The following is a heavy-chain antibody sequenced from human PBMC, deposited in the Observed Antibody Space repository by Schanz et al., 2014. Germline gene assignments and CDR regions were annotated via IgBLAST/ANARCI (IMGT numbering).Heavy chain of an antibody. Sequence: QVQLVQSGAEVKKPGASVKVSCKASGYTFISYFIHWVRQAPGQGLEWMGIINPTGGSTSYAQRFPGSVTVTRDTSTSTVYMELSSLRSEDTAVYYCARAAYGGYPSTPLRYWGQGTLVTVSS. V-gene: IGHV1-46*01. CDR1: GYTFISYF. J-gene: IGHJ4*02. CDR2: INPTGGST. CDR3: ARAAYGGYPSTPLRY. D-gene: IGHD5-12*01.